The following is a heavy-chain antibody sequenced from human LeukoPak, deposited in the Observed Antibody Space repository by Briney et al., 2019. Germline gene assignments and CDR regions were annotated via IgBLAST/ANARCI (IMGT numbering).Heavy chain of an antibody. CDR2: IYYSGST. J-gene: IGHJ6*02. D-gene: IGHD2-15*01. V-gene: IGHV4-59*01. Sequence: SETLSLTCTVSGGSISSYYWSWIRQPPGKGLEWIGYIYYSGSTNYNPSLKSRVTISVDTSKNQFSLKLSSVTAADTAVYYCARHCSGGSCYSGYYYGMDVWGQGTTVTVSS. CDR1: GGSISSYY. CDR3: ARHCSGGSCYSGYYYGMDV.